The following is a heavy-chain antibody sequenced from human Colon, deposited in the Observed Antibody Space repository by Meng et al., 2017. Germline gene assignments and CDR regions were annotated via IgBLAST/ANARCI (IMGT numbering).Heavy chain of an antibody. CDR3: AKGRTSDY. D-gene: IGHD3/OR15-3a*01. J-gene: IGHJ4*02. CDR2: ISNSGTST. CDR1: GFTFSSYA. V-gene: IGHV3-23*04. Sequence: EGQVVESGGGLVQPGGSLRLSCVASGFTFSSYAMSWVRQAPGKGLEWVSAISNSGTSTYDADSVKGRFTISRDNSRNTLYLQMNSLRTEDTAVYYCAKGRTSDYWGQGTLVTVSS.